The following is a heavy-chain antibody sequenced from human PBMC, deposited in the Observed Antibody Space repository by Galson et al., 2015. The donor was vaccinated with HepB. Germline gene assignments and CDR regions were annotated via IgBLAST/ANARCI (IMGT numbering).Heavy chain of an antibody. D-gene: IGHD3-16*01. J-gene: IGHJ3*02. CDR2: VHYMGNT. CDR1: GDSLNNHY. CDR3: ARRPVGVGAFDI. V-gene: IGHV4-59*11. Sequence: SETLSLTCSVSGDSLNNHYWAWIRQPPGRGLAWIGYVHYMGNTNYNPSLKNRVTMSVDTSKNQFSLRLNSVTAADAAVYYCARRPVGVGAFDIWGQGTVVTVS.